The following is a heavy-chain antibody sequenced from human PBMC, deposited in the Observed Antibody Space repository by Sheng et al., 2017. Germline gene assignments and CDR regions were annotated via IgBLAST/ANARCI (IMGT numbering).Heavy chain of an antibody. CDR3: VTQVSNDYYFDY. V-gene: IGHV3-11*04. CDR2: ISASGKTI. Sequence: QGQLVESGGGLVKPGGSLRLSCAASGFPFSDYYMSWIRQTPGKGLAWVSDISASGKTIYYADSVKGRFTISRDNAKNSLYLQMNSLRAEDAAVYYCVTQVSNDYYFDYWGQGTLVTVSS. D-gene: IGHD1-1*01. CDR1: GFPFSDYY. J-gene: IGHJ4*02.